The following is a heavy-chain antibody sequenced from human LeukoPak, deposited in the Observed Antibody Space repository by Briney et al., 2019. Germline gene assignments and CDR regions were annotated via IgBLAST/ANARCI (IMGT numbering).Heavy chain of an antibody. CDR2: IIPIFGTA. CDR1: GGTFNSYA. CDR3: ARTVLGYCSGGSCYLNGMDV. V-gene: IGHV1-69*13. J-gene: IGHJ6*02. D-gene: IGHD2-15*01. Sequence: ASVKVSCKASGGTFNSYAISWVRQAPGQGLEWMGGIIPIFGTANYAQKFQGRVTITADESTSTAYMELSSLRSEDTAVYYCARTVLGYCSGGSCYLNGMDVWGQGTTVTVSS.